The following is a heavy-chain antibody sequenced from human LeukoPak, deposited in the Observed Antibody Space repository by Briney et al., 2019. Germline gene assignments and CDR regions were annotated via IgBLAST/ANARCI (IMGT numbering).Heavy chain of an antibody. D-gene: IGHD4-23*01. Sequence: GGSLRLSCAASGFTFTSYWMHWLRQAPGKGLVWVSRINSDGSTKTYADSVKGRFTISRDNAKNTLYLQMNSLRAEDTAVYYCARGHDYGGNWFDPWGQGTLVTVSS. CDR1: GFTFTSYW. J-gene: IGHJ5*02. V-gene: IGHV3-74*01. CDR3: ARGHDYGGNWFDP. CDR2: INSDGSTK.